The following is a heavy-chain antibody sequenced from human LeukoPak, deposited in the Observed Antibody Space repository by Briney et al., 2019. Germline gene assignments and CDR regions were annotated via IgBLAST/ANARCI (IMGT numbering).Heavy chain of an antibody. V-gene: IGHV3-43*02. Sequence: GGSLRLSCAASGFTFDDYAMHWVRQAPGKGLEWVSLISGDGGRTYYADSVKGRFTISIDNNKNSLYLQMNSLGTEDTAFYYCAKGYYIPRYWGQGILVTVSS. CDR1: GFTFDDYA. CDR3: AKGYYIPRY. J-gene: IGHJ4*02. CDR2: ISGDGGRT. D-gene: IGHD2/OR15-2a*01.